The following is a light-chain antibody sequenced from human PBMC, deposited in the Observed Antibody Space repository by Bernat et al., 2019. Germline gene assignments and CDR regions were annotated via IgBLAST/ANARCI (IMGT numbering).Light chain of an antibody. CDR1: QSVSSY. CDR2: DAS. CDR3: QQRSNWPRT. V-gene: IGKV3-11*01. Sequence: EIVLTQSPATLSLSPGERATLSCRASQSVSSYLAWYQQKPGQAPRPLIYDASNRATAIPARFSGSGSRTDFTLTISSLEPEDFAVYYCQQRSNWPRTFGQGTKLEIK. J-gene: IGKJ2*01.